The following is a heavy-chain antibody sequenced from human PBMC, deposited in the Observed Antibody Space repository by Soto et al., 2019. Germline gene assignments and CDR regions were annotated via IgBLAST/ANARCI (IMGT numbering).Heavy chain of an antibody. CDR3: ARADYGDTKIYSFDH. CDR1: GYTFTEYG. CDR2: ISPYNGKT. D-gene: IGHD4-17*01. Sequence: ASVKVSCKTSGYTFTEYGISWFRQAPGQGLEWMGWISPYNGKTNYIQEFQDRVTITTDTSSTTVYMDLRTLKSDDTTIYFCARADYGDTKIYSFDHWGQGTLVTVSS. J-gene: IGHJ4*02. V-gene: IGHV1-18*01.